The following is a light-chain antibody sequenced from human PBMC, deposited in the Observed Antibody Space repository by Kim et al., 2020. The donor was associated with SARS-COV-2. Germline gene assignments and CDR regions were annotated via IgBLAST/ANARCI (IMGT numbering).Light chain of an antibody. CDR2: SND. J-gene: IGLJ2*01. V-gene: IGLV1-44*01. Sequence: QSVLTQPTSASGTPGQRVTISCSGSSSNIGRNAVNWYQLLPGTAPKLLIYSNDQRPSGVPDRFSGSKSGTSASLAISGLQSGDEADYYCAAWDNSLNGPEFGGGTKVTVL. CDR1: SSNIGRNA. CDR3: AAWDNSLNGPE.